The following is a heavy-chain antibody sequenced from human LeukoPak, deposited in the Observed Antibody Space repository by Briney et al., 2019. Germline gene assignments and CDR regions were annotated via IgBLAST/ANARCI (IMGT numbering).Heavy chain of an antibody. V-gene: IGHV3-23*01. J-gene: IGHJ4*02. CDR2: VFGSGGNT. Sequence: PGASLRLSCAASGFTFSSYALNWVRQAPGKGLEWVSAVFGSGGNTYYADSVKGRSTISRENSNNTLYLQMSSLRAEDAAIYYCAKGALGTFYSHFDSWGQGTLVTVSS. D-gene: IGHD3-10*01. CDR1: GFTFSSYA. CDR3: AKGALGTFYSHFDS.